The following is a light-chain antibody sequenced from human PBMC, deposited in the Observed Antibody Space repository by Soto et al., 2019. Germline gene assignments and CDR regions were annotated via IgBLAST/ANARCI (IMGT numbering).Light chain of an antibody. CDR2: DAS. Sequence: DIQMTQSPSSLSASVGDRVTITCQASQDISNFLNWYQQKPGKAPKLLLYDASNLEAGVPLRFSGGGAGTDFTFTISSLQPEDIASYFCQHYDNLPPLTFGGGTKVEIK. J-gene: IGKJ4*01. V-gene: IGKV1-33*01. CDR1: QDISNF. CDR3: QHYDNLPPLT.